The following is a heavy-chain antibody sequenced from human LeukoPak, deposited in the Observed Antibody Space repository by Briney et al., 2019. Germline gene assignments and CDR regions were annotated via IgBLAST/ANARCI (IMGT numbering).Heavy chain of an antibody. Sequence: GASVKVSCKASGYTFTSYDINWVRQATGQGLEWMGWMNPNSGNTGYAQKFQGRVTITRNTSITTTYMELSSLRSEDTAVYYCARVYSYGTYYYYYMDVWGKGTTVTVSS. CDR3: ARVYSYGTYYYYYMDV. CDR2: MNPNSGNT. V-gene: IGHV1-8*03. CDR1: GYTFTSYD. J-gene: IGHJ6*03. D-gene: IGHD5-18*01.